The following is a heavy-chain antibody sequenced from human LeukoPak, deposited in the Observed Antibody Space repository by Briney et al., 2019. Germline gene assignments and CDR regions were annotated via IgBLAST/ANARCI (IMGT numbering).Heavy chain of an antibody. D-gene: IGHD2-2*01. V-gene: IGHV3-23*01. Sequence: GGSLRLSCAASGFTFSRYAMSWVRQAPGKGLEWVSAISGSGGSTYYADSVKGRFTISRDNSKNTLYLQMNSLRAEDTAVYYCAKVVVPAAPFYYYYGMDVWGQGTTVTVSS. J-gene: IGHJ6*02. CDR1: GFTFSRYA. CDR2: ISGSGGST. CDR3: AKVVVPAAPFYYYYGMDV.